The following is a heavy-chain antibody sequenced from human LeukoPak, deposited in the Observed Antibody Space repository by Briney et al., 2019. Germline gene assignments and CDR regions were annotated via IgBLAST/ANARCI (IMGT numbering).Heavy chain of an antibody. CDR3: ARRREYSGYEYFDY. Sequence: PSQTLSLTCTVSGGSISSGGYYWSWIRQHPGKGLEWIGYIYYSGSTYYNPSLKSRVTISVGTSKNQFSLKLSSVTAADTAVYYCARRREYSGYEYFDYWGQGTLVTVSS. CDR2: IYYSGST. J-gene: IGHJ4*02. D-gene: IGHD5-12*01. V-gene: IGHV4-31*03. CDR1: GGSISSGGYY.